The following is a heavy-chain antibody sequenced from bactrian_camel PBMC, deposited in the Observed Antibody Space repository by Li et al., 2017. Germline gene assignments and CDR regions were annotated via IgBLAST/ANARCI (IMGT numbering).Heavy chain of an antibody. CDR1: GFTFNSYA. D-gene: IGHD2*01. Sequence: VQLVESGGGLVQPGGSLRISCVVSGFTFNSYAMSWVRQAPGKGLQWIATINHGGGSTYYSDSVKGRFTISQDNAKNTVYLQMNSLKPEDTAVYYCAADVAVDGSYCPNSFGYWGQGTQVTVS. V-gene: IGHV3S40*01. CDR2: INHGGGST. CDR3: AADVAVDGSYCPNSFGY. J-gene: IGHJ6*01.